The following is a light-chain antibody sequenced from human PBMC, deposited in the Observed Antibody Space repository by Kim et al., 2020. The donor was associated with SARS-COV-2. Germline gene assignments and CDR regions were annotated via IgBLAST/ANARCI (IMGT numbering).Light chain of an antibody. CDR1: QSVSSSY. CDR3: QQYGRSPTT. V-gene: IGKV3-20*01. J-gene: IGKJ5*01. Sequence: EVLLTQSPGTLSLSPGERAILSCRASQSVSSSYLAWYQHKPGQSPRLLIHGASSRATGVPDRFRGGGSGTDFTLTITRLEPEDFAVYYCQQYGRSPTTFGQGTRLGLN. CDR2: GAS.